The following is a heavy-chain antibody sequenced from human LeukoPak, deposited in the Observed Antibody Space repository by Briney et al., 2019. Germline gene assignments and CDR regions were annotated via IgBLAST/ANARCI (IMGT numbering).Heavy chain of an antibody. CDR2: IKQDGSEK. CDR1: GFTFSSYW. CDR3: ARATTVTNNYYYYYMDV. V-gene: IGHV3-7*01. D-gene: IGHD4-17*01. J-gene: IGHJ6*03. Sequence: PGGSLRLSCAASGFTFSSYWMSWVRQAPGKGLEWVANIKQDGSEKYYVDSVKGRFTISRDNAKNSLYLQMNSLRAEDTAVYYCARATTVTNNYYYYYMDVWGKGTTVTISS.